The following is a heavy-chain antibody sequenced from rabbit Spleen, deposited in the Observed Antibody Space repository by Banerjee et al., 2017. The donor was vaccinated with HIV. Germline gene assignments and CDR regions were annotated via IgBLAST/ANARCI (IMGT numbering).Heavy chain of an antibody. D-gene: IGHD6-1*01. V-gene: IGHV1S45*01. J-gene: IGHJ4*01. CDR3: AREVLYAAYAGFGDATIYYFDL. CDR2: INAVTGKA. CDR1: GFSFSNKAV. Sequence: QEQLVESGGGLVKPEGTLKLSCTASGFSFSNKAVMCWVRQAPGKGLEWIACINAVTGKAVYASWAKGRFTFSKTSSTTVTLQVTSLTAADTATYFCAREVLYAAYAGFGDATIYYFDLWGPGTLVTVS.